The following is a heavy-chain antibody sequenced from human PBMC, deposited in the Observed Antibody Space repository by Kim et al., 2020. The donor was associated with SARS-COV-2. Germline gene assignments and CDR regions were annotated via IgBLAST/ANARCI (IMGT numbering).Heavy chain of an antibody. D-gene: IGHD3-9*01. V-gene: IGHV1-69*13. Sequence: SVKVSCKASGGTFSSYAISWVRQAPGQGLEWMGGIIPIFGTANYAQKFQGRVTITADESTSTAYMELSSLRSEDTAVYYCARDSSPTYYDILTGYYNRPYSFDYWGQGTLVTVSS. CDR1: GGTFSSYA. J-gene: IGHJ4*02. CDR3: ARDSSPTYYDILTGYYNRPYSFDY. CDR2: IIPIFGTA.